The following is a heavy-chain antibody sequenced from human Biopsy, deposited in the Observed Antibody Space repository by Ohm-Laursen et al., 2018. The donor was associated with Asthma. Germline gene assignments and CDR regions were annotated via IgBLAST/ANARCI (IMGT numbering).Heavy chain of an antibody. V-gene: IGHV1-2*06. CDR3: ARGQKSAGDRWFDP. CDR1: GYTFIGCP. CDR2: INPNSGGT. Sequence: SVKVSCKASGYTFIGCPIHWMRQAPGQGLEWMGRINPNSGGTNYAQKFQGRVTMTRDTSISTAYMEVSRLRSDDTAVYYCARGQKSAGDRWFDPWGQGTLVTVSS. J-gene: IGHJ5*02. D-gene: IGHD6-13*01.